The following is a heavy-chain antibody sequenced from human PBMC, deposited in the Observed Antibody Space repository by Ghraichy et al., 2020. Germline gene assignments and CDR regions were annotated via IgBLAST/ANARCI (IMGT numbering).Heavy chain of an antibody. D-gene: IGHD4-17*01. CDR1: GFTFSSYS. J-gene: IGHJ4*02. CDR3: ARLSPYGGSAD. Sequence: GGSLRLSCAASGFTFSSYSMSWVRQAPGKGLEWVSGISGNGHSTYYADSVKGRFTISRDNSKNTLYLQMNSLRAEDTAVYYCARLSPYGGSADWGQGTLVTASS. CDR2: ISGNGHST. V-gene: IGHV3-23*01.